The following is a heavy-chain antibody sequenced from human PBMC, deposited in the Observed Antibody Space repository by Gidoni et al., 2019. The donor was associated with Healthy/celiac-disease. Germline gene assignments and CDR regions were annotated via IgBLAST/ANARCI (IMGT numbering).Heavy chain of an antibody. CDR2: IWYDGSNK. CDR1: GFTFSSYG. Sequence: QLQLVESGGGVVQPVRSLRLSCAASGFTFSSYGMHWVRQAPGKGLEWVAVIWYDGSNKYYADSVKGRFTISRDNSKNTLYLQMNSLRAEDTAVYYCARDEYYDSSGYYYYYGMDVWGQGTTVTVSS. V-gene: IGHV3-33*01. D-gene: IGHD3-22*01. J-gene: IGHJ6*02. CDR3: ARDEYYDSSGYYYYYGMDV.